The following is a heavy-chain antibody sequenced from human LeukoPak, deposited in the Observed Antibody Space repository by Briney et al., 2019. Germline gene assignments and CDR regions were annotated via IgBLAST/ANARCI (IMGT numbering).Heavy chain of an antibody. D-gene: IGHD3-16*02. J-gene: IGHJ4*02. CDR2: ISAYNGNT. Sequence: GASVKVSCKASGYTFTSYGISWVRQAPGQGLEWMGWISAYNGNTDYAQKLQGRVTMTTDTSASTAYMELRSLRSDDTAVYYCARVLTFGGVIVSFDYWGQGTLVTVSS. V-gene: IGHV1-18*01. CDR3: ARVLTFGGVIVSFDY. CDR1: GYTFTSYG.